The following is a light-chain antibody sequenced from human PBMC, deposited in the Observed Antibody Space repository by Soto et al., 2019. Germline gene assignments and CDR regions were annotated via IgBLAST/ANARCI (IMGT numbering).Light chain of an antibody. CDR1: QSISTW. V-gene: IGKV1-5*03. CDR2: KAS. Sequence: DIQMTQSPSTLSASVGDRVTITCRASQSISTWLAWYQQKPGKGPTLLIYKASRLESGVPSRFSGSGSGTEFALTISSLQHADFATYYCQQYNTYSWTLGQGTNVDIK. J-gene: IGKJ1*01. CDR3: QQYNTYSWT.